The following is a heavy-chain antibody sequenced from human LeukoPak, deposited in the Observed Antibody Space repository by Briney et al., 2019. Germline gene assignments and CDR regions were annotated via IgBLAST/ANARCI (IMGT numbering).Heavy chain of an antibody. D-gene: IGHD4-17*01. CDR1: GFTFSTYW. Sequence: PGESLRLSCAGSGFTFSTYWMHWVRQAPGKGLEWVAVISYDGSNKYYADSVKGRFTISRDNSKNTLYLQMNSLRAEDTAVYYCAKSLYGDYGYWGQGTLVTVSS. CDR3: AKSLYGDYGY. J-gene: IGHJ4*02. CDR2: ISYDGSNK. V-gene: IGHV3-30*18.